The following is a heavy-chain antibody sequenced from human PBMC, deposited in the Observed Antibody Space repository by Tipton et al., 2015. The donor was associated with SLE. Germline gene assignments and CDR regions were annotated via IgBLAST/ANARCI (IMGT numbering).Heavy chain of an antibody. V-gene: IGHV4-61*02. J-gene: IGHJ3*02. CDR2: IYSSGST. CDR1: GASISSSPYF. D-gene: IGHD6-19*01. Sequence: TLSLTCTVSGASISSSPYFWSWIRQPAGKGLEWIGRIYSSGSTDYNPSLKSRVTMSLDTSKNQFSVNLSSVTAADTAVYYCARGLGVAGRGFGAFDIWGQGTMVTVSS. CDR3: ARGLGVAGRGFGAFDI.